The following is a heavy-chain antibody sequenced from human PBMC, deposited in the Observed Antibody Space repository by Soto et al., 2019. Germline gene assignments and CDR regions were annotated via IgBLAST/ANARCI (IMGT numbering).Heavy chain of an antibody. V-gene: IGHV1-69*13. Sequence: SVKVSCKASGGTFSSYAISWVRQPPGQGLEWMGGIIPIFGTANYAQKFQGRVTITADESTSTAYMELSSLRSEDTAVYYCGLAAASGSYHFDYWGQGTLVTVSS. CDR1: GGTFSSYA. CDR2: IIPIFGTA. J-gene: IGHJ4*02. CDR3: GLAAASGSYHFDY. D-gene: IGHD6-19*01.